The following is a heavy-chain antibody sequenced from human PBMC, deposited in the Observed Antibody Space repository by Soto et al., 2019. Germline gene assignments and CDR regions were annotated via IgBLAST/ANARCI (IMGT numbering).Heavy chain of an antibody. D-gene: IGHD2-2*01. J-gene: IGHJ4*02. CDR3: ARGDYQYSIDY. Sequence: QTLPLPRTVIGYSMTSGDHPSTCLRKPPGKGLGWLGYIYRTGNTHYSPSLKSRVSISQDRSKNQFSLELTSVTAADTAVYYCARGDYQYSIDYWGQGTLVTVS. V-gene: IGHV4-30-2*01. CDR2: IYRTGNT. CDR1: GYSMTSGDHP.